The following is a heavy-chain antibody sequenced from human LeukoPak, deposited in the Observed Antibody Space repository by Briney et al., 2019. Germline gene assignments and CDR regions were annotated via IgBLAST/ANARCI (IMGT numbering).Heavy chain of an antibody. V-gene: IGHV3-23*01. Sequence: GGSLRLSCAASRFTFSNYAMSWVRQAPGKGLEWVSAISGSAGSTYYADSVKGRFTISRDNSKNTLYLQMNSLRAEDTAVYYCAKYGDRYCSSTSCCFDYWGQGTLVTVSS. CDR2: ISGSAGST. J-gene: IGHJ4*02. D-gene: IGHD2-2*01. CDR1: RFTFSNYA. CDR3: AKYGDRYCSSTSCCFDY.